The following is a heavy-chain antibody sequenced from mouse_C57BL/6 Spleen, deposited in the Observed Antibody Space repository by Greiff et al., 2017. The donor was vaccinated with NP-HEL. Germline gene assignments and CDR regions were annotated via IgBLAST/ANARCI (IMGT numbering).Heavy chain of an antibody. J-gene: IGHJ2*01. Sequence: VQLQQSGAELVRPGTSVKLSCKASGYTFTSYWMHWVKQRPGQGLEWIGVIDPSDSYTNYNHKFKGKSTLTVDKSSSTAYMQLSSLTSEDSAFYYCARHYSNYSYYFDYWGQGTTLTVSS. D-gene: IGHD2-5*01. CDR3: ARHYSNYSYYFDY. V-gene: IGHV1-59*01. CDR1: GYTFTSYW. CDR2: IDPSDSYT.